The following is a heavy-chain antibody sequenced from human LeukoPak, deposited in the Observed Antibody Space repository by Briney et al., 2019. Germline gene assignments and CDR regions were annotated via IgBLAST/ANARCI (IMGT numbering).Heavy chain of an antibody. Sequence: GQSLRLSSAASGFTFSSYAMHWVRQAPGNGLEWVAVISYDGSNKYYTDSVKGRFTISRDNSKNTLYLQMNSLRAEDTAVYYCAIPRATYYYYYGMDVWGQGTTVTVSS. CDR1: GFTFSSYA. J-gene: IGHJ6*02. CDR3: AIPRATYYYYYGMDV. CDR2: ISYDGSNK. V-gene: IGHV3-30-3*01.